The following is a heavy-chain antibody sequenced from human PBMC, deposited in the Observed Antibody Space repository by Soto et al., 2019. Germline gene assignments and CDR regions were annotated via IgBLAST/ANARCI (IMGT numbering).Heavy chain of an antibody. CDR3: ARGDIAARLFDY. J-gene: IGHJ4*02. CDR2: IIPIFGTA. V-gene: IGHV1-69*06. Sequence: SVKVSCKASGGTFSSYAISWVRQAPGQGLEWMGGIIPIFGTANYAQKFQGRVTITADKSTSTAYMELSSLRSEDTAVYYCARGDIAARLFDYWGQGTMVTVSS. D-gene: IGHD6-6*01. CDR1: GGTFSSYA.